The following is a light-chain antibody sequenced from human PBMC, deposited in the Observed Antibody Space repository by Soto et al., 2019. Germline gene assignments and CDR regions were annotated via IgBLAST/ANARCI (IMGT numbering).Light chain of an antibody. CDR1: QSVRSN. CDR3: QQYIDWPLT. CDR2: DAS. V-gene: IGKV3-15*01. J-gene: IGKJ3*01. Sequence: EIVMTQSPATLSVSPGERATLSCRASQSVRSNYLAWYQQKPGQAPRLLIYDASTRATGIPARFSGSGSGTEFTLTISSLQSEDLAVYFCQQYIDWPLTFGPGTKVDI.